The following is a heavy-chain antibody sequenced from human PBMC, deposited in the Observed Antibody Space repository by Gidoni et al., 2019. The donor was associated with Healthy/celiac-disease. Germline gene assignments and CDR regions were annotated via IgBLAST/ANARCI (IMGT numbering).Heavy chain of an antibody. Sequence: EVPLLESGGGLVQPGGSLRLSCAASGFTFSSYAMSWVRQAPGKGLEWVSAISGSGGSTYYADSVKGRFTISRDNSKNTLYLQMNSRRAEDTAVYYCAKGKTQSYGSNHGMDVWGQGTTVTVSS. CDR2: ISGSGGST. V-gene: IGHV3-23*01. CDR3: AKGKTQSYGSNHGMDV. D-gene: IGHD5-18*01. J-gene: IGHJ6*02. CDR1: GFTFSSYA.